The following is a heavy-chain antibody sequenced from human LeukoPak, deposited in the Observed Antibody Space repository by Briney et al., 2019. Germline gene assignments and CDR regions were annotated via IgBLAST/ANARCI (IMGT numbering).Heavy chain of an antibody. J-gene: IGHJ6*02. CDR2: ISSSGSTI. CDR1: GFTFSDYY. V-gene: IGHV3-11*01. D-gene: IGHD3-3*01. Sequence: PGGSLRLSCAASGFTFSDYYMSWIRQAPGKGLEWVPYISSSGSTIYYAGSVKGRFTISRDNAKNSLYLQMNSLRAEDTAVYYCARDGKRFLEWFYGMDVWGQGTTVTVSS. CDR3: ARDGKRFLEWFYGMDV.